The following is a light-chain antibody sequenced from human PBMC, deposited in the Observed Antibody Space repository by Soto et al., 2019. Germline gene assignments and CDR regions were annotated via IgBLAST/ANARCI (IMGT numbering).Light chain of an antibody. V-gene: IGKV3-20*01. Sequence: EIVLTQSPGTLSLSPGERATLSCRASQSVSSSYLAWYQQKPGQAPRLLIYVASTRATGIPDRFRGSGFGTDFTLTISRLEPEHLVLSYCQPYGNSPSTLGPGTTLEI. CDR1: QSVSSSY. J-gene: IGKJ2*01. CDR2: VAS. CDR3: QPYGNSPST.